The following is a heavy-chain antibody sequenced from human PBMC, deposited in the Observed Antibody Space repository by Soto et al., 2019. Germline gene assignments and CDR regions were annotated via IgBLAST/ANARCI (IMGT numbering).Heavy chain of an antibody. CDR2: IYYSGRT. D-gene: IGHD3-16*02. CDR1: GGSISDYQ. Sequence: QVQLQESGPGLVKPSETLSLTCSVSGGSISDYQWNWIRQPPGKGLEWIGYIYYSGRTNYNPSLKSRVTISLDTSTKHFSLRLRSVTAADTAVYYCARMRGLGELSPYFDYWGQGTLVTVSS. V-gene: IGHV4-59*01. J-gene: IGHJ4*02. CDR3: ARMRGLGELSPYFDY.